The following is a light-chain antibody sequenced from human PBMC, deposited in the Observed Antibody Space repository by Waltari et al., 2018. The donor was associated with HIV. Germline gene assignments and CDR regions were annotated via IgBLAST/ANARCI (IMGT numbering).Light chain of an antibody. J-gene: IGKJ3*01. CDR1: QGIGHS. CDR2: GAS. Sequence: DLQMTQSPSSLSASVGDRVTITCRASQGIGHSLAWYQQRPGKVPTLLIYGASTLQSGVPSRFSGSASGTDFTLTISNLQPEDVATYYCQKYNRVPPTFGPGTKVDIK. CDR3: QKYNRVPPT. V-gene: IGKV1-27*01.